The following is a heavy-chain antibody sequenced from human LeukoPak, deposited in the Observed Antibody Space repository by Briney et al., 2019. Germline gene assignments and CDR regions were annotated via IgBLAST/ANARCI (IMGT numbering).Heavy chain of an antibody. D-gene: IGHD3-10*01. Sequence: PGGSLRLSCAVSGFIFSSYGMHWVRQAPGKGLEWVAAISYDESNKYYADSVKGRFTISRDNYKNTLYLQMNSLRAEDTAMYYCAKDRGSGSYPSPLFDYWGRGILVTVSS. CDR3: AKDRGSGSYPSPLFDY. CDR1: GFIFSSYG. J-gene: IGHJ4*02. CDR2: ISYDESNK. V-gene: IGHV3-30*18.